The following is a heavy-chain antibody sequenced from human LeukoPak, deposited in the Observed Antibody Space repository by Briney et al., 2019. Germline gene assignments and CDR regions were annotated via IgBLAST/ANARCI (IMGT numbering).Heavy chain of an antibody. CDR3: ARDGRYCSGGSCYGIDYYYYYYMDV. D-gene: IGHD2-15*01. CDR1: GYTFTGYY. J-gene: IGHJ6*03. Sequence: APVKVSCKASGYTFTGYYMHWVRQAPGQGLEWMGWINPNSGGTNYAQKFQGRVTMTRDTSISTAYMELSRLRSDDTAVYYCARDGRYCSGGSCYGIDYYYYYYMDVWGKGTTVTVSS. CDR2: INPNSGGT. V-gene: IGHV1-2*02.